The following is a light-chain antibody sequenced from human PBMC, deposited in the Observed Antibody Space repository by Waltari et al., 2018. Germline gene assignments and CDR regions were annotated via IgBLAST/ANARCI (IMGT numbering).Light chain of an antibody. J-gene: IGKJ1*01. CDR1: QSVLYSSNNKNY. CDR3: QQYYNIPWT. Sequence: DIVMTQPPDSLAVSLGERATINCKSSQSVLYSSNNKNYLAWYQQKPGQPPKLRIYWASTRESGVPDRFSGSGSGTDFTLTISSLQAEDVAVYYCQQYYNIPWTFGQGTKVEIK. CDR2: WAS. V-gene: IGKV4-1*01.